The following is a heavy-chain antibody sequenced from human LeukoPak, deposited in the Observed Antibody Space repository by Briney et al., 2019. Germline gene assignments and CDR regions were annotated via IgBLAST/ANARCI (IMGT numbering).Heavy chain of an antibody. CDR2: IYYSGST. V-gene: IGHV4-59*01. CDR1: GGSISSYY. D-gene: IGHD3-10*01. Sequence: SETLSLTCTFSGGSISSYYWSWIRQPPGKGLEWIGYIYYSGSTNYNPSLKSRVTISVDTSKNQFSLKLSSVTAADTAVYYCARAEITMVRGVIITGYYFDYWGQGTLVTVSS. J-gene: IGHJ4*02. CDR3: ARAEITMVRGVIITGYYFDY.